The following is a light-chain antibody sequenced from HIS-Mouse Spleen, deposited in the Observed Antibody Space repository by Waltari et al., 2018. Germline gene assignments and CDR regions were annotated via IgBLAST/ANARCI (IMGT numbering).Light chain of an antibody. V-gene: IGLV3-1*01. J-gene: IGLJ1*01. CDR1: KLGDKY. Sequence: SYELTQPPSVSVSPGQTASITCSGAKLGDKYACWYQQKPGQSPVLVIYQDSKRPSGIPERFSGSKSGNTATLTISGTQAMDEADYYCQAWDSSTAVFGTGTKVTVL. CDR2: QDS. CDR3: QAWDSSTAV.